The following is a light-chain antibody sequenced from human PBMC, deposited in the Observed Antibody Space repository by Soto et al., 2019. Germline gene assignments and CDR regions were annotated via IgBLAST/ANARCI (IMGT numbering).Light chain of an antibody. J-gene: IGKJ2*01. CDR2: DAS. V-gene: IGKV1-33*01. CDR3: QQYDKLPRT. CDR1: QDISNY. Sequence: DIQMTQSPSSLSASVGDRVTITCQASQDISNYLNWYQQKPGKAPKLLIYDASNLETGVPSRFSGSGSGTDFTCTISSLQPEDIATYYCQQYDKLPRTFGQGTKLEIK.